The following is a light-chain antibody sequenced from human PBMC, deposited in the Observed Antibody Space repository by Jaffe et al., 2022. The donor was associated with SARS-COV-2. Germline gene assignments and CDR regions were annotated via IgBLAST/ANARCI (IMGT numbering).Light chain of an antibody. CDR3: QTWGTGIWV. CDR2: LNSDGSH. CDR1: SDHSRWA. J-gene: IGLJ3*02. V-gene: IGLV4-69*01. Sequence: QLVLTQSPSASASLGASVKLTCTLTSDHSRWAIAWHQQRPEKGPRYLMKLNSDGSHSKGDGIPDRFSGSSSGAERYLTISSLQSEDEADYYCQTWGTGIWVFGGGTKLTVL.